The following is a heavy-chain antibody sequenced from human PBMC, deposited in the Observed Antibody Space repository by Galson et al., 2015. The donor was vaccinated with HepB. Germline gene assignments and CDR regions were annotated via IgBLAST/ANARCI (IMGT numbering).Heavy chain of an antibody. J-gene: IGHJ4*02. V-gene: IGHV3-74*01. CDR1: GLTLSNYW. Sequence: SLRLSCAASGLTLSNYWMHWVRLAPGKGLVWVSRINRGGSSTNYADSVKGRFTISRENAKNTLFLQMNSLRAEDTAVYFCASALREYSGTPFDYWGQVTLVTVSS. CDR3: ASALREYSGTPFDY. CDR2: INRGGSST. D-gene: IGHD1-26*01.